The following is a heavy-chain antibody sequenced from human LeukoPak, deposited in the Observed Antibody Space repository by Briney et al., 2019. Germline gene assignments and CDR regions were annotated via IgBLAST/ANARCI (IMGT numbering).Heavy chain of an antibody. D-gene: IGHD2/OR15-2a*01. CDR1: GFTFRSYS. Sequence: GGSLRLSCAASGFTFRSYSMNWVRQAPGKGLEWVSSISSSSSYIYYADSVKGRFTISRDNARNSLFLQMNSLRAEDTAVYFCARGGLSIMGYWGQGTLVTVSS. J-gene: IGHJ4*02. V-gene: IGHV3-21*04. CDR2: ISSSSSYI. CDR3: ARGGLSIMGY.